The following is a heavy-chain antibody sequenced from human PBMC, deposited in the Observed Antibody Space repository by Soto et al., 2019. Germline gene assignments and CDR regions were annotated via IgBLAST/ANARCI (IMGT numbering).Heavy chain of an antibody. Sequence: QVDLVESGGGVVQPGRSLRLSCAASGFTFSSYGMHWVRQAPGKGLEWVAIIWYDGSNKFYAESVRGRFTISRDNSKNSLSLQMDCLKVEDTAVYYCARVPAADLETDYWGQGTRVTVSS. CDR3: ARVPAADLETDY. V-gene: IGHV3-33*01. CDR2: IWYDGSNK. D-gene: IGHD6-13*01. CDR1: GFTFSSYG. J-gene: IGHJ4*02.